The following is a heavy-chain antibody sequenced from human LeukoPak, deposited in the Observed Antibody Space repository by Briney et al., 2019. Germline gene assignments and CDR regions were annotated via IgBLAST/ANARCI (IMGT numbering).Heavy chain of an antibody. D-gene: IGHD1-26*01. CDR2: ICSGGST. CDR1: GFTANSYY. V-gene: IGHV3-66*02. J-gene: IGHJ4*02. CDR3: LFGLYSGTYHILDY. Sequence: PGGSLRLSCAASGFTANSYYMSWVRQAPGKGLEWVSVICSGGSTYYTDSVKGRFTISRDNSKNTLYLQMNSLRTEDTAVYYCLFGLYSGTYHILDYWGQGTLVTVSS.